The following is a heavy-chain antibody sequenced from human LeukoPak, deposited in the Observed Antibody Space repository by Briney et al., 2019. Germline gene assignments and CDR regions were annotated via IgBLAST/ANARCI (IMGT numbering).Heavy chain of an antibody. CDR1: GGSFSGYY. D-gene: IGHD3-10*01. CDR3: ARRRSGSYPHYYYYMDV. Sequence: SETLSLTCAVYGGSFSGYYWSWIRQPPGKGLEWIGEINHSGSTNYNPSLKSRVIISVDTSKNQFSLKLSSVTAADTAVYYCARRRSGSYPHYYYYMDVWGKGTTVTISS. CDR2: INHSGST. V-gene: IGHV4-34*01. J-gene: IGHJ6*03.